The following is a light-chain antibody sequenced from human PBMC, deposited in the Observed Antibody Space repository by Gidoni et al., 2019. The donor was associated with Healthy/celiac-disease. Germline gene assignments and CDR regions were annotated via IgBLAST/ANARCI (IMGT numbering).Light chain of an antibody. V-gene: IGKV3-11*01. CDR3: QQRSNWPLT. Sequence: EIVLTQSPATLSLSPGESATLSCRASQSVSSYLAWYQQKPGQAPRLLIYDAYNRATGIPARFSGSGSGTDFTLTISSLEPEDFVVYYCQQRSNWPLTFGGGTKVEIK. CDR1: QSVSSY. J-gene: IGKJ4*02. CDR2: DAY.